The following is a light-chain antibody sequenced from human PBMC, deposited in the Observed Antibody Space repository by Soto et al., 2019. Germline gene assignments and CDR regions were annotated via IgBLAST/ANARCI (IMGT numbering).Light chain of an antibody. J-gene: IGKJ1*01. Sequence: DIQMTQSPSSLSASVGERVTITCRASQGISNYLAWYQQKPGKVPKLLIYAASTLPSGVPSRFSGSGSGTDFTLPISSLQHEDVATYYCQKYNSDPWTLGQGTKVEIK. CDR1: QGISNY. V-gene: IGKV1-27*01. CDR3: QKYNSDPWT. CDR2: AAS.